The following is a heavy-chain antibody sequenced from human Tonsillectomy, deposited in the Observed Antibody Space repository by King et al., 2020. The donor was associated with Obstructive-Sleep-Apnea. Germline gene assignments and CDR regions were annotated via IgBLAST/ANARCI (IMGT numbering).Heavy chain of an antibody. J-gene: IGHJ4*02. D-gene: IGHD6-6*01. CDR3: AKRQLVPGYFDY. V-gene: IGHV3-23*04. CDR2: ITIGGRT. Sequence: EVQLVESGGGLAQPGGSLRLSCAASGFTFSNFAMSWVRQAPGKGLEWVSAITIGGRTFYADSVKGRFTMSRDNSKSTLHLQMDSLRVDDTAVYYCAKRQLVPGYFDYWGQGTLVTVSS. CDR1: GFTFSNFA.